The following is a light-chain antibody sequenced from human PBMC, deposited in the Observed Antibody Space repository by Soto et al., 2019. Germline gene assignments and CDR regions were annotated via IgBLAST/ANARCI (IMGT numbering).Light chain of an antibody. CDR1: QSLSSSY. Sequence: EIVLTQFPGTLSLSPGERATLSCRPSQSLSSSYLVWYQQKPGQAPRLLIYAASRRATGIPDRFSGSGSATEYTLTIRRLEPEDSAVYYCQQQGTFGQGTKLEIK. J-gene: IGKJ2*01. CDR3: QQQGT. V-gene: IGKV3-20*01. CDR2: AAS.